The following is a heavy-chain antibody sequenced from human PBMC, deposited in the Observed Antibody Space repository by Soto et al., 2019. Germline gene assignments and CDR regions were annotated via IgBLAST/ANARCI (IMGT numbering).Heavy chain of an antibody. CDR3: AKVGSSGGYYYYYMDV. J-gene: IGHJ6*03. D-gene: IGHD6-13*01. CDR1: GFTFSTYA. V-gene: IGHV3-23*01. CDR2: ISGRGDST. Sequence: PGGSLRLSCAASGFTFSTYAMSWFRQAPGKGLEWVSAISGRGDSTYNADSVKGRFTISRDDSKNTLYLQMNSLRAEDTAVYYCAKVGSSGGYYYYYMDVWGKGTTVTVSS.